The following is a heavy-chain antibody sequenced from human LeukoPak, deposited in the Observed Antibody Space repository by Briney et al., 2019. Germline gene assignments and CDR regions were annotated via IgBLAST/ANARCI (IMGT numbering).Heavy chain of an antibody. D-gene: IGHD1-26*01. J-gene: IGHJ4*02. CDR3: ARSWGSYGYYFDY. Sequence: SETLSLTCTVSGGSISSYYWSWIRQPPGKGLEWIGYIYYSGSTNYNPSLKSRVTISVDTSKNQFSLKLSSVTAADTAVYYCARSWGSYGYYFDYWGQGTLVTVSS. CDR1: GGSISSYY. CDR2: IYYSGST. V-gene: IGHV4-59*01.